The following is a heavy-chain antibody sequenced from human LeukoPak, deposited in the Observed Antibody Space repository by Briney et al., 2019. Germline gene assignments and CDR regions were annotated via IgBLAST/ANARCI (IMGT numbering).Heavy chain of an antibody. CDR3: ARGRGAVAPLPS. V-gene: IGHV1-69*05. Sequence: SVKVSCRASGGTFSSYAISWVRQAPGQGLEWMGGIIPIFGTANYAQKFQGRVTITTDESTSTAYMELSSLRSEDTVVYYCARGRGAVAPLPSWGQGTLVTVSS. CDR1: GGTFSSYA. D-gene: IGHD6-19*01. J-gene: IGHJ4*02. CDR2: IIPIFGTA.